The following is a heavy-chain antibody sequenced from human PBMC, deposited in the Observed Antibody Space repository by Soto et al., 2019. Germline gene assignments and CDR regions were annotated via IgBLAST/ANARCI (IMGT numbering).Heavy chain of an antibody. D-gene: IGHD6-13*01. CDR3: ALGSWSGETFDI. CDR1: GGTCNVYT. J-gene: IGHJ3*02. V-gene: IGHV1-69*02. Sequence: QVQLVQSRAEVKQPGSSVKVSCKASGGTCNVYTIVWVRQAPGQGHEWMGRIIPMLAITNYAQRFQGRVTLTADTSTTTAYMELSSLTFEDTAVYYCALGSWSGETFDIWGQGTLVTVSS. CDR2: IIPMLAIT.